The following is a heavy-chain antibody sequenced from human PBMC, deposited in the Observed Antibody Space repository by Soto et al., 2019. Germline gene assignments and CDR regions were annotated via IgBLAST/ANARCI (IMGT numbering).Heavy chain of an antibody. CDR1: GFSFSTYG. CDR2: ISNDGSNK. CDR3: AKVVRADSTSSNFYYYSGMDV. D-gene: IGHD6-6*01. J-gene: IGHJ6*02. Sequence: QVQMVESGGGVVQPGRSLRLSCAASGFSFSTYGMHWVRQAPGKGLEWMAVISNDGSNKYYADSVKGRFTISRDNSKDTLFLQMNSLRGEGTAVYYCAKVVRADSTSSNFYYYSGMDVWGQGTTVTVSS. V-gene: IGHV3-30*18.